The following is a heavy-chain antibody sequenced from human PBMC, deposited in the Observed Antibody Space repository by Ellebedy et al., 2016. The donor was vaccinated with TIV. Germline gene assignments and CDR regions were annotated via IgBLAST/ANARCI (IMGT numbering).Heavy chain of an antibody. CDR3: AKDLWVLPIDISESAPGSA. J-gene: IGHJ5*02. Sequence: GGSLRLXXAASGFTFSSYGMHWVRQAPGKGLEWVALISYDGSDTYYTDSVKGRFTISRDNSKNTLYLQMTSLRSEDTAVYYCAKDLWVLPIDISESAPGSAWGQGTLVTVSS. D-gene: IGHD6-13*01. CDR1: GFTFSSYG. CDR2: ISYDGSDT. V-gene: IGHV3-30*18.